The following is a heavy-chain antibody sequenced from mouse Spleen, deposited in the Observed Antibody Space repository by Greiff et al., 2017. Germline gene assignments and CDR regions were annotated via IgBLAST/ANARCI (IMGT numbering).Heavy chain of an antibody. CDR3: ARQGYGNSYWYFDV. Sequence: EVMLVESGGGLVKLGGSLKLSCAASGFTFSSYAMSWVRQTPEKRLEWVATISSGGGNTYYPDSVKGRFTISRDNAKNTLYLQMSSLKSEDTAMYYCARQGYGNSYWYFDVWGAGTTVTVSS. CDR1: GFTFSSYA. J-gene: IGHJ1*01. D-gene: IGHD1-1*01. V-gene: IGHV5-9*01. CDR2: ISSGGGNT.